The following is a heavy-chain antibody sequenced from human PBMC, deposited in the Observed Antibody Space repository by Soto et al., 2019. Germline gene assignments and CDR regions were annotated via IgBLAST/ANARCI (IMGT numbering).Heavy chain of an antibody. D-gene: IGHD4-17*01. CDR2: IDPIDSYT. J-gene: IGHJ4*02. CDR3: ARAMDYGGNSGVFYDFEC. Sequence: GESLKISCKGSGYSFTSCWISWVRQIPGKGLEWMGRIDPIDSYTNYSPSFQGHVTISADKSISTAYLQWSSLKASDTAMYYCARAMDYGGNSGVFYDFECWGQGTLVTVSS. V-gene: IGHV5-10-1*01. CDR1: GYSFTSCW.